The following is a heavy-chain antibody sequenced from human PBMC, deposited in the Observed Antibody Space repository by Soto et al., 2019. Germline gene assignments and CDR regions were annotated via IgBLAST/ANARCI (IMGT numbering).Heavy chain of an antibody. D-gene: IGHD1-26*01. CDR2: ISGSGGSA. CDR3: AKVGVGAKLGGMVY. Sequence: AGGSLRLSCAASGFTFSSYVMSWVRQAPGKGLEWVSDISGSGGSAYNADSVKGRFTISRDNSKNTLYLQMNSLRAEDTAVYYCAKVGVGAKLGGMVYGAQGALVTVSS. V-gene: IGHV3-23*01. J-gene: IGHJ4*02. CDR1: GFTFSSYV.